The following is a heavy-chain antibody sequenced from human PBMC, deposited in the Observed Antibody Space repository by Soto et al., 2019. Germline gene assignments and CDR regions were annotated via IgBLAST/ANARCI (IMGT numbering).Heavy chain of an antibody. D-gene: IGHD4-17*01. J-gene: IGHJ6*02. CDR1: GYTFTSYD. Sequence: ASVKVSCKASGYTFTSYDINWVRHATGQGXEWMGWMNPNSGNTGYAQKFQGRVTMTRNTSISTAYMELSSLSSEDTAVYYCAKGGGHGDYVSYYYYGMDVWGQGTTVTVSS. CDR2: MNPNSGNT. V-gene: IGHV1-8*01. CDR3: AKGGGHGDYVSYYYYGMDV.